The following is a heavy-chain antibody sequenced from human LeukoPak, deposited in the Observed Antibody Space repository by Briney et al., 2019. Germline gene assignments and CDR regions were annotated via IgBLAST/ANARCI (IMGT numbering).Heavy chain of an antibody. CDR2: INPNSGGT. V-gene: IGHV1-2*06. J-gene: IGHJ4*02. Sequence: GASVKVSCKASGYTFTGYYMHGVRQAPGQGLEWMGRINPNSGGTNYAQKFQGRVTMTRDTSISTAYMELSRLRSDDTAVYYCARQGRDWNDVSDYWGQGTLVTVSS. CDR3: ARQGRDWNDVSDY. D-gene: IGHD1-1*01. CDR1: GYTFTGYY.